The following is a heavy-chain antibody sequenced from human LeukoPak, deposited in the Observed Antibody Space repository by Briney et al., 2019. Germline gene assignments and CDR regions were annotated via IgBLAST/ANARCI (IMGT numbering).Heavy chain of an antibody. D-gene: IGHD6-19*01. Sequence: SETLSLTCNVSGGSISSGRYYWSWIRLPAGKGLEWIGRIFTSGSTNYNPSLKSRVTISLDTSKNQFSLKLSSVTAADTPVYYCATIAVAGHFDYWGQGTLVTVSS. CDR2: IFTSGST. V-gene: IGHV4-61*02. J-gene: IGHJ4*02. CDR1: GGSISSGRYY. CDR3: ATIAVAGHFDY.